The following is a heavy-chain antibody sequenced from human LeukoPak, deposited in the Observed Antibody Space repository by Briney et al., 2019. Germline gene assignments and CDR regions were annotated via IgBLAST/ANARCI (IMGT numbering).Heavy chain of an antibody. J-gene: IGHJ4*02. CDR1: GYTFTGYY. Sequence: ASVKVSCKASGYTFTGYYMHWVRQAPGQGLEWMGRITPNSGGTNYAQKFQGRVTMTRDTSISTAYMELSRLRSDDTAGYYCASFYYDSSGYRSFDYWGQGTLVTVSS. V-gene: IGHV1-2*06. CDR3: ASFYYDSSGYRSFDY. D-gene: IGHD3-22*01. CDR2: ITPNSGGT.